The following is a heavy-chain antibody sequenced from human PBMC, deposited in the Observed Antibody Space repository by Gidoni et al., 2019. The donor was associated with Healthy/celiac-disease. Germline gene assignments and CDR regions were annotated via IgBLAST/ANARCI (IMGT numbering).Heavy chain of an antibody. CDR1: GYTFTSYD. D-gene: IGHD2-15*01. V-gene: IGHV1-8*01. CDR2: MNPNSGNT. CDR3: ARGRGGSSRYYFDY. J-gene: IGHJ4*02. Sequence: QVQLVQSGAEVKKPGASVKVSCKTSGYTFTSYDIHWVRQATGEGLEWMGWMNPNSGNTGYALKFQGRVTMTRDTSISTAYMELSSLRSEDTAMYYCARGRGGSSRYYFDYWGQGSLVTVSS.